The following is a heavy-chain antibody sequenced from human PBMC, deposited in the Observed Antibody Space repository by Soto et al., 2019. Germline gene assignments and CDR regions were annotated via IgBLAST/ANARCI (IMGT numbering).Heavy chain of an antibody. Sequence: QVQLVQSGAEVKKPGASVKVSCKATGYTFTTYDINWVRQATGQGLEWMGWMDPNSGDTGYAQKFQGRVTMTRVTSISTANMELSTLTSEHTAVYYCVGGLEWLPNYWGQGTLVTVSS. J-gene: IGHJ4*02. D-gene: IGHD5-12*01. V-gene: IGHV1-8*01. CDR3: VGGLEWLPNY. CDR2: MDPNSGDT. CDR1: GYTFTTYD.